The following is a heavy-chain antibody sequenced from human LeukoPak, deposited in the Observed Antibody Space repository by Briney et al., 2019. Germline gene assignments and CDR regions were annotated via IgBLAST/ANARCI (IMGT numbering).Heavy chain of an antibody. CDR3: ARGRGRTAMVRAFGY. V-gene: IGHV1-8*01. CDR1: GYTFTSYD. J-gene: IGHJ4*02. Sequence: ASVKVSCKGSGYTFTSYDINWVGQATGQGLEWMGGMNPKSGNTGYAQKFQGRVSMTRNTSISTAYMELSSLRSEDTAVSFCARGRGRTAMVRAFGYWGQGTLVTVSS. D-gene: IGHD5-18*01. CDR2: MNPKSGNT.